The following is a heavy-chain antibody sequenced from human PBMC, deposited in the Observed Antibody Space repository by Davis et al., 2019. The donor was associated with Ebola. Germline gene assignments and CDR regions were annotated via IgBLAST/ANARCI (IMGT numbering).Heavy chain of an antibody. CDR2: INPNDGRT. CDR3: TTPGGQDSGYDVFDI. J-gene: IGHJ3*02. Sequence: AASVKVSCNASGYTFTTYYMHCVRQAPGQGLEWMGMINPNDGRTIYAQKFQGRVTVTRDTSTSTVYMDLSSLRSEDTALYYCTTPGGQDSGYDVFDIWGQGTMVTVSS. V-gene: IGHV1-46*03. D-gene: IGHD5-12*01. CDR1: GYTFTTYY.